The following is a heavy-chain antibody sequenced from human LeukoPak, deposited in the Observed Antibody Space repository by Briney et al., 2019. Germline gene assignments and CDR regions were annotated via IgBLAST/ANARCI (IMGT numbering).Heavy chain of an antibody. CDR3: AKEPRENSGYYVSGWFDP. J-gene: IGHJ5*02. D-gene: IGHD5-12*01. Sequence: GSLRLSCAASGFTFSSYAMSWVRQAPGKGLEWVSAISGSGGSTYYADSVKGRFTISRDNSKNTLFLQMNSLGAEDTAVYYCAKEPRENSGYYVSGWFDPWGQGTLVTVSS. CDR2: ISGSGGST. CDR1: GFTFSSYA. V-gene: IGHV3-23*01.